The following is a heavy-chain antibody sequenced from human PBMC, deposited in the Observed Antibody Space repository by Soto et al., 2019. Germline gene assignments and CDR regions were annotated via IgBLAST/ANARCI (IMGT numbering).Heavy chain of an antibody. CDR3: ARGMNYDFWSGYYLDY. V-gene: IGHV4-30-4*01. CDR1: GGSISSGDYY. CDR2: IYYSGST. Sequence: QVQLQESGPGLVKPSQTLSLTCTVSGGSISSGDYYWSWIRQPPGKGLEWIGYIYYSGSTYYNPCLKSRVTISVDTSKNQFSLKLSSVTAADTAVYYCARGMNYDFWSGYYLDYWGQGTLVTVSS. D-gene: IGHD3-3*01. J-gene: IGHJ4*02.